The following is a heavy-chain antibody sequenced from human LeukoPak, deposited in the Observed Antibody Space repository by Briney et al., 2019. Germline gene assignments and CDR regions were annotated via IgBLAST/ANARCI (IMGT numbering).Heavy chain of an antibody. CDR1: GFTFSGHG. CDR2: ISHSSNTI. CDR3: ARISGSGGSYYYYYMDV. Sequence: GGSLGLSCAASGFTFSGHGMNWVRQAPGKGLEWLAYISHSSNTIYYADSVRGRFTVSRDSPKNSLFLQMNSLRAEDTAVYFCARISGSGGSYYYYYMDVWGKGTTVTVSS. J-gene: IGHJ6*03. V-gene: IGHV3-48*04. D-gene: IGHD3-10*01.